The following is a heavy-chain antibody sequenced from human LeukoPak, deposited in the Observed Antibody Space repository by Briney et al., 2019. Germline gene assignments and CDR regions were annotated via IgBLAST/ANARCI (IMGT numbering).Heavy chain of an antibody. CDR1: GGTFSSYA. J-gene: IGHJ5*02. CDR2: IIPILGIA. Sequence: SVKVSCKASGGTFSSYAISWVGQAPGQGLEWMGRIIPILGIANYAQKFQGRVTITADKSTSTAYMELSSLRSEDTAVYYCARGGWDSRAVAGGQFDPWGQGTLVTVSS. CDR3: ARGGWDSRAVAGGQFDP. V-gene: IGHV1-69*04. D-gene: IGHD6-19*01.